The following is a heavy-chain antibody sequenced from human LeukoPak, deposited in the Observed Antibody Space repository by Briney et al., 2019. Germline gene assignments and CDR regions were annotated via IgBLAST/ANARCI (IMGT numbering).Heavy chain of an antibody. J-gene: IGHJ4*02. Sequence: PGGSLRLSCAASGFTFSSYEMNWVRQAPGKGLEWVSYISSSGSTIYYADSVKGRFTISRDNAKNSLYLQMNRLRAEDTAVYYCARRLAVAGTSYWGQGTLVTVSS. D-gene: IGHD6-19*01. CDR1: GFTFSSYE. CDR2: ISSSGSTI. V-gene: IGHV3-48*03. CDR3: ARRLAVAGTSY.